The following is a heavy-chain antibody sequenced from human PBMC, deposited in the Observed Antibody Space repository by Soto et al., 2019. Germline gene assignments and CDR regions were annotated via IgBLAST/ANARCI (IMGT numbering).Heavy chain of an antibody. CDR1: GFTFSSYD. J-gene: IGHJ6*03. CDR2: IGTAGDT. D-gene: IGHD4-17*01. CDR3: ARARPPYGDYEDYYYYYYMDV. V-gene: IGHV3-13*01. Sequence: EVQLVESGGGLVQPGGSLRLSCAASGFTFSSYDMHWVRQATGKGLEWVSAIGTAGDTYYPGSVKGRFTISRENAKNSLYLQMNSLRVGDTAVYYCARARPPYGDYEDYYYYYYMDVWGKGTTVTVSS.